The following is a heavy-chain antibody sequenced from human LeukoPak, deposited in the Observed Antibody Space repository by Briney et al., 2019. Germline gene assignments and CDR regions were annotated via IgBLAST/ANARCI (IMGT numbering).Heavy chain of an antibody. CDR2: IRSKANSYAT. J-gene: IGHJ6*02. D-gene: IGHD2-2*02. CDR1: GFTFSGFD. Sequence: GGSLKLSCAASGFTFSGFDVYCVRAASGKGLECGGRIRSKANSYATGYGESVKGRFTISRDDSKNTAYLQMNSLKTEDTGVYFCARSGIPPNYYYRGMDVWGQGTTVTVSS. V-gene: IGHV3-73*01. CDR3: ARSGIPPNYYYRGMDV.